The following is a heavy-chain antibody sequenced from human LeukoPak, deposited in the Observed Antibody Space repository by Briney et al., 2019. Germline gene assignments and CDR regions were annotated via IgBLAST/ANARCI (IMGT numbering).Heavy chain of an antibody. Sequence: ASVKVSCKVSGYTLTEFSIHWVRQAPGKGLEWMGGFDPEDGETIYAQKFRGRVTMTEDTSTDTPYMELSSLRSEDTAVYCCARDLPLGIAAAGTGGYWGQGTLVTVSS. CDR3: ARDLPLGIAAAGTGGY. CDR2: FDPEDGET. J-gene: IGHJ4*02. V-gene: IGHV1-24*01. D-gene: IGHD6-13*01. CDR1: GYTLTEFS.